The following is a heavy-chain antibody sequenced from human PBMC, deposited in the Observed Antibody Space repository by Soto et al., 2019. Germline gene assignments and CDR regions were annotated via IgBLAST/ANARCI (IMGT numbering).Heavy chain of an antibody. CDR2: ITGSGGTT. D-gene: IGHD3-22*01. CDR1: GFPFGSYA. CDR3: ATSSEITMMAAVIITGAFDY. V-gene: IGHV3-23*01. Sequence: GGSLRLSCTTSGFPFGSYAMTWVRQAAGKGLEWVSSITGSGGTTYYADSVKGRFTISSDNSKNTLYLQMNSLRAEDTAKYYRATSSEITMMAAVIITGAFDYWGPGTLVTVSS. J-gene: IGHJ4*02.